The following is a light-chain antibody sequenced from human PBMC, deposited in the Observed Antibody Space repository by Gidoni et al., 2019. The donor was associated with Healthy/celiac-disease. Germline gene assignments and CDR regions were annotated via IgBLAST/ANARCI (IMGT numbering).Light chain of an antibody. J-gene: IGLJ2*01. CDR1: KLGDKY. CDR2: QDN. CDR3: QAWDSSTYVV. V-gene: IGLV3-1*01. Sequence: SYELTHPPSVSVSPGQTASITCSGDKLGDKYACWYQQKPGQSPVLVIYQDNKRPSGIPERFSGSNSGNTATLTISGTQAMDEADYYCQAWDSSTYVVFGGGTKLTVL.